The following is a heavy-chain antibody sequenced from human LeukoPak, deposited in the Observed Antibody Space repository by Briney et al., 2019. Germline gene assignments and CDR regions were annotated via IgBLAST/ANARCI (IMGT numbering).Heavy chain of an antibody. J-gene: IGHJ4*02. CDR3: AREHCSSTSCYWRDFDY. Sequence: ASVKVSCKASGYTFTGYYMHWVRPAPGQGLEWMGWINPNSGGTNYAQKFQGRVTMTRDTSISTAYMELSRLRSDDTAVYYCAREHCSSTSCYWRDFDYWGQGTLVTVSS. V-gene: IGHV1-2*02. CDR2: INPNSGGT. D-gene: IGHD2-2*01. CDR1: GYTFTGYY.